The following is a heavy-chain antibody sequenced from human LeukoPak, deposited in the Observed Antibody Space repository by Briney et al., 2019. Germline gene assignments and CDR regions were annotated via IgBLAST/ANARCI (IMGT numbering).Heavy chain of an antibody. D-gene: IGHD6-25*01. CDR1: GYTFTSYF. CDR3: ARGGGQYYMDV. CDR2: INPSGGST. Sequence: ASVKVSCKASGYTFTSYFMHWVRQAPGQGLEWMGIINPSGGSTGYAQKFQGRVTMTRNTSISTAYMELSSLRSEDTAVYYCARGGGQYYMDVWGKGTTVTVSS. V-gene: IGHV1-46*01. J-gene: IGHJ6*03.